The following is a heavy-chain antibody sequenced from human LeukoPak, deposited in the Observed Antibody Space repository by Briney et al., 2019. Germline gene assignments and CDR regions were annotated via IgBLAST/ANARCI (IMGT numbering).Heavy chain of an antibody. CDR1: GDSTSSSSYY. CDR3: AGRSRAGGDYYYMDV. CDR2: IYYTGST. D-gene: IGHD1-26*01. Sequence: SETLSLTCTVSGDSTSSSSYYWSWIRQPPGKGLEWIGCIYYTGSTYYNPSLKSRVTISVDTSKNQFSLKLSSVTAADTAVYYCAGRSRAGGDYYYMDVWGKGTTVTVSS. V-gene: IGHV4-39*07. J-gene: IGHJ6*03.